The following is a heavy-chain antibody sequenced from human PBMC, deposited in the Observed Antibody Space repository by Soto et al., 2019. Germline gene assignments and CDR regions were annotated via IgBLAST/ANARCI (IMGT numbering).Heavy chain of an antibody. D-gene: IGHD1-26*01. CDR3: ARGVSAGVDY. V-gene: IGHV1-8*01. CDR2: MEPSTGRT. J-gene: IGHJ4*02. Sequence: ASVKVSCKASGYSFTSIDINWVRQTDGQGLEWMGWMEPSTGRTGYAQKFQGRVTMTRDTSINTAYMELTTLTPDDTAFYYCARGVSAGVDYWGQGTLVTVSS. CDR1: GYSFTSID.